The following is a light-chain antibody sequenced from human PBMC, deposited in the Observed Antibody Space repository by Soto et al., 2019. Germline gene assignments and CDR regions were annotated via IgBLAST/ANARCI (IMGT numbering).Light chain of an antibody. Sequence: QSVLTQPPSASGTPGQGVTISCSGSTSKLGSNYVYWYQQLPGTAPKLLIYRNNQRPSGVPDRFSGSKSGTSASLAISGLRSDDEADYFCTTWDDSLNGFYVFGTGTKVTVL. J-gene: IGLJ1*01. V-gene: IGLV1-47*01. CDR1: TSKLGSNY. CDR2: RNN. CDR3: TTWDDSLNGFYV.